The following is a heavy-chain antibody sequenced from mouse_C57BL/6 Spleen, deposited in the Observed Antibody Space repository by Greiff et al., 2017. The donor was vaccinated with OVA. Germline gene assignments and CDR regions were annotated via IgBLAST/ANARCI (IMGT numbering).Heavy chain of an antibody. D-gene: IGHD2-12*01. CDR2: IDPETGGT. V-gene: IGHV1-15*01. CDR1: GYTFTDYE. J-gene: IGHJ2*01. CDR3: TRYRHYYMGY. Sequence: QVQLKESGAELVRPGASVTLSCKASGYTFTDYEMHWVKQTPVHGLEWIGAIDPETGGTAYNQKFKGKAILTADKSSSTAYMELRSLTSEDSAVYYCTRYRHYYMGYWGQGTTLTVSS.